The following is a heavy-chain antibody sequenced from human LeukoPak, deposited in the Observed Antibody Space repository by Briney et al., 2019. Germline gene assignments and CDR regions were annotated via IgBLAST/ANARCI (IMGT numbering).Heavy chain of an antibody. J-gene: IGHJ4*02. CDR1: GFTFSSYA. V-gene: IGHV3-23*01. Sequence: GGSLRLSCAASGFTFSSYAMSWVRQAPGKGLEWVSAISGSGGSTYYADSMKGRFTISRDNAKNSLYLQMNSLRAEDTAVYYCARPMDGYSGSGNWYFDYWGQGTLVTVSS. CDR3: ARPMDGYSGSGNWYFDY. D-gene: IGHD3-10*01. CDR2: ISGSGGST.